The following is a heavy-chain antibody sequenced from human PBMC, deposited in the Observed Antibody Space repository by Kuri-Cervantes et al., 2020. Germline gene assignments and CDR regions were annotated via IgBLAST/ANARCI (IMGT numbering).Heavy chain of an antibody. CDR2: IWHTGTA. J-gene: IGHJ4*02. D-gene: IGHD3-16*01. Sequence: SETLSLTCDVSGGSISSSNWWSWVRQPPGKGLEWIGEIWHTGTANYNPSLESRVTMSVDESKNQFSLKLSSMTAADTAVYYCARKMGGGYGFGGFDYWGQGTLVTVSS. CDR1: GGSISSSNW. CDR3: ARKMGGGYGFGGFDY. V-gene: IGHV4-4*02.